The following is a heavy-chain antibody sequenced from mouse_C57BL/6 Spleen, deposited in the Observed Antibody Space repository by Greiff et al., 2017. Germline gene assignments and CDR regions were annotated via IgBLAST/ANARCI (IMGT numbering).Heavy chain of an antibody. CDR2: IDPETGGT. J-gene: IGHJ1*03. Sequence: VQLQQSGAELVRPGASVTLSCKASGYTFTDYEMHWVKQTPVHGLEWIGAIDPETGGTAYNQKFKGKAILTADKSSSTAYMELRSLTSEDSAVYYCTRWTIGYGSSRYFDVWGTGTTVTVSS. V-gene: IGHV1-15*01. CDR3: TRWTIGYGSSRYFDV. CDR1: GYTFTDYE. D-gene: IGHD1-1*01.